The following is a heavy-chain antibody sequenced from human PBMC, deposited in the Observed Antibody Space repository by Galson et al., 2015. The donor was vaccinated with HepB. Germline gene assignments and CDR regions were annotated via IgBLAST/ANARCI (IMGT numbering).Heavy chain of an antibody. V-gene: IGHV3-33*01. J-gene: IGHJ4*02. CDR2: IWYDGSNK. Sequence: SLRLSCAASGFTFSSYGMHWVRQAPGKGLEWVAVIWYDGSNKYYADSVKGRFTISRDNSKNTLYLQMNSLRAEDTAVYYCARETSSMQLGAFDYWGQGTLVTVSS. CDR3: ARETSSMQLGAFDY. D-gene: IGHD6-13*01. CDR1: GFTFSSYG.